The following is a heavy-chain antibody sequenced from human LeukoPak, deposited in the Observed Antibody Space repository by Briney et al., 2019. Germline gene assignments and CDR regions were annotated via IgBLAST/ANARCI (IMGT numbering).Heavy chain of an antibody. Sequence: GGSLRLSCAASGFTFSDYYMSWIRQAPGKGLEWVSYISFSGSTIYYADSVKGRFTISRDNAKNSLYLQMNSLRAEDTAVYYCARVAFRTQYNWFDPWGQGTLVTVSS. CDR2: ISFSGSTI. CDR3: ARVAFRTQYNWFDP. J-gene: IGHJ5*02. V-gene: IGHV3-11*01. CDR1: GFTFSDYY. D-gene: IGHD1-14*01.